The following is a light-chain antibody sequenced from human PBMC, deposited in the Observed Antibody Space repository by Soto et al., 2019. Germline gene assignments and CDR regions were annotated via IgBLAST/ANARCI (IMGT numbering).Light chain of an antibody. CDR3: TSYTTSSTVV. J-gene: IGLJ2*01. CDR2: DVS. CDR1: SSDVGGYNY. V-gene: IGLV2-14*03. Sequence: QSVLTQPASVSGSPGQPITISCTGTSSDVGGYNYVSWYQHHPGKAPKLMIYDVSNRPSGVSNRFSGSKSGNTASLTISGLQAEDEADYYCTSYTTSSTVVFGGGTKLTVL.